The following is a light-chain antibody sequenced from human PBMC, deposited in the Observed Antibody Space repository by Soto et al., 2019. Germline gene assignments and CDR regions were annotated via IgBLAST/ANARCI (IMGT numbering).Light chain of an antibody. CDR1: SSDVGGYNY. J-gene: IGLJ1*01. CDR2: DVS. CDR3: CSYPVIYTFV. Sequence: QSVLTQPRSVSGSPGQSVTISCTGTSSDVGGYNYVSWYQQHPGKAPKLMIYDVSKRPSGVPDRFSGSKSGNTASLTISGLLAEDEADYYCCSYPVIYTFVFGTGTSSPS. V-gene: IGLV2-11*01.